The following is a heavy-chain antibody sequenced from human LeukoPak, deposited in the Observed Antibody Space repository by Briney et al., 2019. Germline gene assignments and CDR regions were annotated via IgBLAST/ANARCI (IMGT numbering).Heavy chain of an antibody. CDR3: ARESSGYYPSGFDY. J-gene: IGHJ4*02. CDR1: GGSISSYY. V-gene: IGHV4-59*01. CDR2: IYYSGST. Sequence: SETLSLTCTVSGGSISSYYWSWIRQPPGKGLEWIGYIYYSGSTNYNPSLKSRVTISVDTSKNQFSLKLSSVTAADTAVYYCARESSGYYPSGFDYWGQGTLVTVSS. D-gene: IGHD3-22*01.